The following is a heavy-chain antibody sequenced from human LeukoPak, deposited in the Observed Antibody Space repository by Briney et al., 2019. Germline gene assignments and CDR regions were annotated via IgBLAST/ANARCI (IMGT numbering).Heavy chain of an antibody. CDR2: ISGYNGNT. CDR3: AFSSYFLQRNYYYMDV. J-gene: IGHJ6*03. D-gene: IGHD6-13*01. CDR1: GYTFTSYG. V-gene: IGHV1-18*01. Sequence: GASVKVSCKASGYTFTSYGISWVRQAPGQGLEWMGWISGYNGNTNYAQNLQGRVTMTTDTSTSTVYMELRSLRSDDTAVYYCAFSSYFLQRNYYYMDVWRKGPTVSVSS.